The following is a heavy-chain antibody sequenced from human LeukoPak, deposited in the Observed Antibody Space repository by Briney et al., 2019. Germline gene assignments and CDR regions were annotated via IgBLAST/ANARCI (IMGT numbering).Heavy chain of an antibody. CDR1: GFTFSNAY. CDR2: IKPKTGGETT. CDR3: ITPLPYSAQ. J-gene: IGHJ4*02. V-gene: IGHV3-15*07. Sequence: PGGSLRLSCAASGFTFSNAYMNWVRQAPGKGLEWVGRIKPKTGGETTEYAAPVKDRFSISRDDSKSMMYLQRNSLKTEDTAVYYCITPLPYSAQGGQGTLVTVSS. D-gene: IGHD2-21*01.